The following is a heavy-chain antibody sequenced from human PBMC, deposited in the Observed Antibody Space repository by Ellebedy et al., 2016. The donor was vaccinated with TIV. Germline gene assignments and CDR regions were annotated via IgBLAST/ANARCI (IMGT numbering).Heavy chain of an antibody. J-gene: IGHJ4*02. Sequence: GGSLRLXXAAPGFSFDDYAMHWVRQAPGKGLEWVSGISWNSGSIGYADSVKGRFTISRDNAKNSLYLQMNSLRAEDTALYYCAKDRDDSSGYFSQFDYWGQGTLVTVSS. CDR3: AKDRDDSSGYFSQFDY. CDR1: GFSFDDYA. CDR2: ISWNSGSI. D-gene: IGHD3-22*01. V-gene: IGHV3-9*01.